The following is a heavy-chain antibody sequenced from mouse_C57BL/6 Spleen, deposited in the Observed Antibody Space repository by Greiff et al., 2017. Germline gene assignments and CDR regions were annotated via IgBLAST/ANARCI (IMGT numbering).Heavy chain of an antibody. CDR1: GYTFTDYN. CDR2: INPNNGGT. Sequence: EVQLQQSGPELVKPGASVKMSCKASGYTFTDYNMHWVKQSHGKSLEWIGYINPNNGGTSYNQKFKGKATLTVNKSSSTAYMELRSLTSEDSAVYYCARKNYGSSYGAMDYWGQGTSVTVSS. J-gene: IGHJ4*01. D-gene: IGHD1-1*01. V-gene: IGHV1-22*01. CDR3: ARKNYGSSYGAMDY.